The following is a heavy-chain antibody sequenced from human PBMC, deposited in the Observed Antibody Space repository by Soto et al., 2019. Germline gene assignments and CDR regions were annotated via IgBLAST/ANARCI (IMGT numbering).Heavy chain of an antibody. CDR3: ARDPSTSRFDY. V-gene: IGHV1-18*01. Sequence: QVLLVQSGPEVRKPGASVKVSCKASGYTFTSHGVSWLRQAPGQGLEWLGWISTYSGIRNYARKSQDRVTMGSDTSTSTVYMELRSLTSNDTAMYYCARDPSTSRFDYWGQGTLVTVSS. CDR2: ISTYSGIR. CDR1: GYTFTSHG. J-gene: IGHJ4*02. D-gene: IGHD2-2*01.